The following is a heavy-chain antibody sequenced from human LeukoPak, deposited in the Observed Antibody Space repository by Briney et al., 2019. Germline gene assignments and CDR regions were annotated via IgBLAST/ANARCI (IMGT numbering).Heavy chain of an antibody. Sequence: ASVTVSCKASGFTFSDYYVHWVRQAPGQGLEWMGLINPYDDSTTYAQRFQGRVTMTRDMSPSTVYMELSSLRSEDTAVYYCARDPGYGYYNKAFDCWGQGTLVTVSS. D-gene: IGHD4-17*01. CDR3: ARDPGYGYYNKAFDC. V-gene: IGHV1-46*01. J-gene: IGHJ4*02. CDR1: GFTFSDYY. CDR2: INPYDDST.